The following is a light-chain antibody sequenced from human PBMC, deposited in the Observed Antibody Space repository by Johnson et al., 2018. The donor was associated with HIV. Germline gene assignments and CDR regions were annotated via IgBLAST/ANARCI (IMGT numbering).Light chain of an antibody. J-gene: IGLJ1*01. V-gene: IGLV1-51*01. CDR3: GTWDSSLSAHNYV. CDR2: DNN. Sequence: QSVLTQPPSVSAAPGQKVTISCSTNSSNFGNNYVSWYQQLPGTAPKLLIYDNNKRPSGIPDRFSGSTSGTSATLGITGLQTGDEADYYCGTWDSSLSAHNYVFGTGTKVTVL. CDR1: SSNFGNNY.